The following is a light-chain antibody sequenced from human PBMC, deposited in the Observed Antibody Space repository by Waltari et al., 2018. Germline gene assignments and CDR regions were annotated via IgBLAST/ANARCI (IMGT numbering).Light chain of an antibody. V-gene: IGLV1-47*01. CDR3: AAWDDSLSGRV. CDR2: RKN. CDR1: SSNIGSNY. Sequence: QSVLTQPPSASGTPGQRVTISCSASSSNIGSNYVYWYQQLPGTAPKLLIYRKNQRPSGVPDRFSGSKSGTSASLAISGLRSEDEADYYCAAWDDSLSGRVFGGGTKLTVL. J-gene: IGLJ3*02.